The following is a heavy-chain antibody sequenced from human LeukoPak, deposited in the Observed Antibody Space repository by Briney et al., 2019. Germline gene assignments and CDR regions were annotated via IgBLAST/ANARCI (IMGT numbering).Heavy chain of an antibody. CDR3: ARDLEYPVDIVRGYCFDY. Sequence: SQTLSLTCAISGDSVSSNSAAWNWIRQSPSRGLEWLGRTYYRSKRYNDYAVSVKSRITINPDTSKNQFSLQLNSVTPEDTAVYYCARDLEYPVDIVRGYCFDYWGQGTLVTVSS. V-gene: IGHV6-1*01. D-gene: IGHD5-12*01. CDR1: GDSVSSNSAA. CDR2: TYYRSKRYN. J-gene: IGHJ4*02.